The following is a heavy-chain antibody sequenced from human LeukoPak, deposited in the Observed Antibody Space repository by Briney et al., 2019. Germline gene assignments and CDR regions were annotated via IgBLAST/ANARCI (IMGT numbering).Heavy chain of an antibody. V-gene: IGHV3-73*01. Sequence: GGSLRLSCAASGFTFSASVMHWVRQASGKGLEWVGRIRSKANNYATTYAASVKGRFTISRDDSKNTAYLQMNSLKTEDTAVYYCTTYDSGDMDVWGQGTTVTISS. CDR2: IRSKANNYAT. CDR1: GFTFSASV. D-gene: IGHD3-10*01. CDR3: TTYDSGDMDV. J-gene: IGHJ6*02.